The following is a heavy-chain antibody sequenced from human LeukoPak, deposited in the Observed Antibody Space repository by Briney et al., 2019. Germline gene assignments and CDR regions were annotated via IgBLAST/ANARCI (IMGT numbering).Heavy chain of an antibody. Sequence: SETLSLTCTVPGGSIRNNYWSWIRQPPGKGLEWIGYISYSGSSNYNPSLKSRATISLDTSKSQFSLKLSSVTAADTAVYYCARADSSGWLDYWGQGTLVTVSS. CDR2: ISYSGSS. J-gene: IGHJ4*02. V-gene: IGHV4-59*01. CDR3: ARADSSGWLDY. D-gene: IGHD6-19*01. CDR1: GGSIRNNY.